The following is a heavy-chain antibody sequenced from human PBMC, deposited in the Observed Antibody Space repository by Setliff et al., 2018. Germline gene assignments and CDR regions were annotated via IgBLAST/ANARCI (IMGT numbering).Heavy chain of an antibody. D-gene: IGHD2-15*01. J-gene: IGHJ1*01. CDR3: ARASLGKFGSAVEYFHH. Sequence: PGGSLRLSCAASGFTFSTYRMHGVRQAPGKGLEWVAVIWDDGGNKYHADSVKGRFTISRDNSKNSLYLQMNSLRADDTAVYYCARASLGKFGSAVEYFHHWGQGTLVTVSS. CDR1: GFTFSTYR. CDR2: IWDDGGNK. V-gene: IGHV3-33*08.